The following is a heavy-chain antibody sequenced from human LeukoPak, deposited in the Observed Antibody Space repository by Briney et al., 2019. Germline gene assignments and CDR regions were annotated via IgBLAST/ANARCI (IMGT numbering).Heavy chain of an antibody. CDR2: INRDGTEK. V-gene: IGHV3-7*04. Sequence: GGSLRLSCATTGFNFSDSRMTWVRQAPGKGLQWVANINRDGTEKHFLDSIEGRFTISRDNRKKSLYLQMNSLRPQDTAVYFCVRGDWYFESWGQGTLVTVSS. D-gene: IGHD2-21*01. CDR3: VRGDWYFES. J-gene: IGHJ4*02. CDR1: GFNFSDSR.